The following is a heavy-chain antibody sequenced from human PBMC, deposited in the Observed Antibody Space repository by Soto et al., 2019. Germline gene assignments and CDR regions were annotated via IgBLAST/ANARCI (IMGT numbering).Heavy chain of an antibody. CDR3: ARDPECSYDNT. D-gene: IGHD3-22*01. Sequence: GASVKVSCKASGYTFTSYAMNWVRQAPGQRLEWMGWINAGNGNTKYSQKFQGRVTITRDTSASTAYMELSSLRSEDTAVYYCARDPECSYDNTWGQGTLVTVSS. J-gene: IGHJ5*02. CDR1: GYTFTSYA. CDR2: INAGNGNT. V-gene: IGHV1-3*01.